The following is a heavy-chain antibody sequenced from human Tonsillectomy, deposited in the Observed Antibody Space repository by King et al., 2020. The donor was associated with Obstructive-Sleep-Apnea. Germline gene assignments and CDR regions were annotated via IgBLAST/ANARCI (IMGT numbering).Heavy chain of an antibody. V-gene: IGHV4-31*03. CDR1: GGSISSGGHY. D-gene: IGHD4-17*01. J-gene: IGHJ6*02. CDR2: IYYTGNA. CDR3: ARERVTTVSTGGMDV. Sequence: VQLQESGPGLVKPSQTLSLSCTVSGGSISSGGHYWSWIRQHPGKGLEWIGHIYYTGNAFYNPSLKSRVTISVDTSKNQFSLNVNSVTGADTAIYYCARERVTTVSTGGMDVWGQGTPVTVSS.